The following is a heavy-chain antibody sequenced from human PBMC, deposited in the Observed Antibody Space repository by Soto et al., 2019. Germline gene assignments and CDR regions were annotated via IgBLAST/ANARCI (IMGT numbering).Heavy chain of an antibody. Sequence: EVQLVESGGGLVKPGGSLRLSCAASGFTFSSYSMNWVRQAPGKGLEWVSSISSSSSYIYYADSVKGRFTISRDNAKNSLYLQMNSLRAEDTAVYYCARIAAADPYYFDYWGQGTLVTVSS. CDR1: GFTFSSYS. V-gene: IGHV3-21*01. CDR2: ISSSSSYI. D-gene: IGHD6-13*01. CDR3: ARIAAADPYYFDY. J-gene: IGHJ4*02.